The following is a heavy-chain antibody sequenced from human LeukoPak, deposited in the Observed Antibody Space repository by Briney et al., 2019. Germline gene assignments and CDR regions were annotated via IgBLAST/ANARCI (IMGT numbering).Heavy chain of an antibody. V-gene: IGHV3-7*01. J-gene: IGHJ3*02. Sequence: GGSLRLSCAASGFTFSSYWMSWVRQAPGKGLEWVANIKQDGSEKYYVDSVKGRFTISRDNAKNSLYLQMNSLRAEDTAVYYCASITPHFPRYSSSWYGAFDIWGQGTMVTVSS. CDR2: IKQDGSEK. CDR1: GFTFSSYW. D-gene: IGHD6-13*01. CDR3: ASITPHFPRYSSSWYGAFDI.